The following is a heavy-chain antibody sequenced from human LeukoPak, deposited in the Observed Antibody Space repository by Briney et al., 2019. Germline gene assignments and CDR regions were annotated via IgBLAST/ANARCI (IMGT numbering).Heavy chain of an antibody. CDR3: AKESPVFDY. J-gene: IGHJ4*02. Sequence: GGSLRLSCAASGFTFSNAWMSWVRQAPGKGLEWVSVISGSGGSTHYADSVKGRFTISRDNSKNTLYLQMSSLRAEDTAVYYCAKESPVFDYWGQGTLVTVSS. V-gene: IGHV3-23*01. CDR1: GFTFSNAW. CDR2: ISGSGGST.